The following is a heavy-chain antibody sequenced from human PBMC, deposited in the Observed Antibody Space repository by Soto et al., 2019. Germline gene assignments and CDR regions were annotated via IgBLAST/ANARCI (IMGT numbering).Heavy chain of an antibody. V-gene: IGHV4-61*01. J-gene: IGHJ6*02. CDR2: IYHSGST. D-gene: IGHD5-18*01. CDR3: AREREMATAYYYYCGMDV. CDR1: GGSVSSGSYY. Sequence: PSETLSLTCTVSGGSVSSGSYYWSWIRQPPGKGLEWIGDIYHSGSTNYNPSLKSRVTISVDTSKIQFSLKLSSVTAADTAVYYCAREREMATAYYYYCGMDVWGQGTTITVSS.